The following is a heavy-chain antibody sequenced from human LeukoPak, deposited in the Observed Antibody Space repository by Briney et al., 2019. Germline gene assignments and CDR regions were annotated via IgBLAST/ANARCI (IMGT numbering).Heavy chain of an antibody. Sequence: AGSLRLSCAGSGFTFSNYWRHWVRQAPGKGLVWISRINSDGINTSYADSVKGAFTISRDNDKNTLNLQMNSLRAEDTAVYYCARDLGQYYDTSNNWFAPWGQGTLVTVSS. V-gene: IGHV3-74*01. J-gene: IGHJ5*02. CDR3: ARDLGQYYDTSNNWFAP. CDR2: INSDGINT. CDR1: GFTFSNYW. D-gene: IGHD3-22*01.